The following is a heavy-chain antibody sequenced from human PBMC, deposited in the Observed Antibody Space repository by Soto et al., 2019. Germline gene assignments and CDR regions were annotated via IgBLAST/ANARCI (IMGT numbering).Heavy chain of an antibody. CDR1: GFTFSSYA. Sequence: GGSLRLSCAASGFTFSSYAMNWVRLIPGKGLEWVAYIKPDGSATYYVDSVKGRFTISRDNAKNSLYLQMNSLRVEDTSVYYCARAGYCGPGCYYYFDYWGQGTLVTAPQ. CDR2: IKPDGSAT. J-gene: IGHJ4*02. CDR3: ARAGYCGPGCYYYFDY. V-gene: IGHV3-7*01. D-gene: IGHD2-21*02.